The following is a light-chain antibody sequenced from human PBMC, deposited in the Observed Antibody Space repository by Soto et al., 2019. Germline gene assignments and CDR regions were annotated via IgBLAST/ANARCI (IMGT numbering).Light chain of an antibody. Sequence: QSALAQPASVSGSPGQSITISCTETASDVGGYDSVSWYQQHPGRAPKLIIYGVNNRPSGVSNRFSASKSADTASLTISGLQAEDEANYYCCSYTTSTTYVFGTGTKVTVL. V-gene: IGLV2-14*03. CDR2: GVN. CDR1: ASDVGGYDS. J-gene: IGLJ1*01. CDR3: CSYTTSTTYV.